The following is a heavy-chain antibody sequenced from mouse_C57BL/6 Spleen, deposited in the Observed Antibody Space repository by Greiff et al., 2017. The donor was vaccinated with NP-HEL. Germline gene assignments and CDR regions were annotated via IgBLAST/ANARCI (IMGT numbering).Heavy chain of an antibody. CDR1: GFTFSSYA. CDR2: ISDGGSYT. CDR3: ARDEGYYYAMDY. Sequence: EVKVVESGGGLVKPGGSLKLSCAASGFTFSSYAMSWVRQTPEKRLEWVATISDGGSYTYYPDNVKGRFTISRDNAKNNLYLQMSHLKSEDTAMYYCARDEGYYYAMDYWGQGTSVTVSS. J-gene: IGHJ4*01. V-gene: IGHV5-4*01.